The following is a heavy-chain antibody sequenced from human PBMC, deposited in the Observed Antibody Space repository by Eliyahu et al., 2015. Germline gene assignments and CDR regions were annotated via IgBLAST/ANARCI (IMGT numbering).Heavy chain of an antibody. J-gene: IGHJ5*02. V-gene: IGHV3-21*01. CDR1: GXXFXXXW. D-gene: IGHD5-12*01. CDR2: ISSSSSYI. Sequence: EVQLVESGGGLVQPGGSLRLSCAAXGXXFXXXWRSWVRQAPGKGLEWVSSISSSSSYIYYADSVKGRFTISRDNAKNSLYLQMNSLRAEDTAVYYCARDSGVDIVAYTSNWFDPWGQGTLVTVSS. CDR3: ARDSGVDIVAYTSNWFDP.